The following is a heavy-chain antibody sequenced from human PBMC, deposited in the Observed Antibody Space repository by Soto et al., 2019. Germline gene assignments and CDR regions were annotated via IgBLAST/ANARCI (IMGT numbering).Heavy chain of an antibody. J-gene: IGHJ4*02. D-gene: IGHD3-3*01. CDR1: GFTFSSYA. CDR3: AMRIFGVVIPPFDY. Sequence: EVQLLESGGGLVQPGGSLRLSCAASGFTFSSYAMSWVRQAPGKGLEWVSAISGSGGSRYYADSVKGRFTISRDNSKNTLYLQMNSLRAEDTAVYYCAMRIFGVVIPPFDYWGQGTLVTVSS. CDR2: ISGSGGSR. V-gene: IGHV3-23*01.